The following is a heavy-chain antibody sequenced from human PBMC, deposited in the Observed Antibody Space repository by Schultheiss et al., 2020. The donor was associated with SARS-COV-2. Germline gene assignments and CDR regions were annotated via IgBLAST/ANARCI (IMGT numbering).Heavy chain of an antibody. D-gene: IGHD3-16*01. Sequence: SETLSLTCAVYGGSFSGYYWSWIRQPPGKGLEWIGEINHSGSTNYNPSLKSRVSISIDTSKNQFSLKLSSVTAEDTAVYYCARPFGSPAFWGQGTLVTVSS. J-gene: IGHJ4*02. CDR2: INHSGST. V-gene: IGHV4-34*01. CDR1: GGSFSGYY. CDR3: ARPFGSPAF.